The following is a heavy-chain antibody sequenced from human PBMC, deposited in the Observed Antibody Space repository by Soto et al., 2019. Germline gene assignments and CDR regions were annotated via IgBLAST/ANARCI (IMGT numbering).Heavy chain of an antibody. D-gene: IGHD3-16*02. CDR3: TRRLSRWLKSEEDPREDFDY. CDR1: GYIFASHD. Sequence: QVRLVQSGPEVKKPGATVKVSCKTSGYIFASHDINWVRQASGQGLEWMGWMNPTSGNTGYAPKFQERVSLTRDTSMNTAYMELSSLRSDDTAVYFCTRRLSRWLKSEEDPREDFDYWGQGTLVSVSS. CDR2: MNPTSGNT. J-gene: IGHJ4*02. V-gene: IGHV1-8*01.